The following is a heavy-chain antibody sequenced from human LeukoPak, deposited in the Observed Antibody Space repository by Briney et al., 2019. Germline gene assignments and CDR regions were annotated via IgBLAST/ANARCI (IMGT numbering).Heavy chain of an antibody. V-gene: IGHV1-69*06. Sequence: ASVKVSFKASGGTFSSYAISWVRQAPGQGLEWMGGIIPIFGTANYAQKFQGRVTITADKSTSTAYMELSRLRSDDTAVYYCARASTVRGVTAFDYWGQGTLVTVSS. D-gene: IGHD3-10*01. CDR2: IIPIFGTA. CDR3: ARASTVRGVTAFDY. J-gene: IGHJ4*02. CDR1: GGTFSSYA.